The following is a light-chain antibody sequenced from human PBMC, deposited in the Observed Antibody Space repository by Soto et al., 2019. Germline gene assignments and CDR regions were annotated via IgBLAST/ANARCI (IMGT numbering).Light chain of an antibody. CDR3: QQYNTYPPT. CDR1: QSISSW. Sequence: DIQMTQSPSTLCASVGDRVTVACRASQSISSWLAWYQQKPGKAPKLLIYDASSLESGVPSRFSGSGSGTDFTLTVNSLQPEDSATYYCQQYNTYPPTFGQGTRLEIK. J-gene: IGKJ5*01. V-gene: IGKV1-5*01. CDR2: DAS.